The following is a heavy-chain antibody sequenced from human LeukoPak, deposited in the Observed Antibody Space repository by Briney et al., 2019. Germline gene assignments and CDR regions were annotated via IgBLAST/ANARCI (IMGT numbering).Heavy chain of an antibody. J-gene: IGHJ4*02. CDR3: ARRAALDY. Sequence: GRSLRLSCAASGFTFSSYAMHWVRQAPGKGLGWVAVISYDGSNKYYADSVKGRFTISRDNSKNTLYLQMNSLRAEDTAVYYCARRAALDYWGQGTLVTVSS. CDR1: GFTFSSYA. V-gene: IGHV3-30*04. D-gene: IGHD6-13*01. CDR2: ISYDGSNK.